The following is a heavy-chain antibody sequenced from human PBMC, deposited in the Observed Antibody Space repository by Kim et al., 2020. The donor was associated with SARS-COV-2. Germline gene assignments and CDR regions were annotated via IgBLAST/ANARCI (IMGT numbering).Heavy chain of an antibody. J-gene: IGHJ5*02. CDR2: T. Sequence: TDSADSVRGRFSISRDNDNHSLYLQMNSLRGEDTAFYYCVRGGRTSWFDPWGQGTLVTVSS. D-gene: IGHD3-16*01. V-gene: IGHV3-20*03. CDR3: VRGGRTSWFDP.